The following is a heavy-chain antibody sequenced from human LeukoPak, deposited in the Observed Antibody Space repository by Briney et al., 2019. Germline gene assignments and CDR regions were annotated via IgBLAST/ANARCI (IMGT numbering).Heavy chain of an antibody. CDR2: ISTDSINK. V-gene: IGHV3-30*04. Sequence: GGSLRLSCTASGFTFRDYVMHWVRQAPGKGLEWVALISTDSINKYYADSVAGRFTVSRDDSNNTLFLHLDTLKTEDTAVYFCARRPRGYALDVWGQGTMVTAS. CDR1: GFTFRDYV. CDR3: ARRPRGYALDV. J-gene: IGHJ3*01.